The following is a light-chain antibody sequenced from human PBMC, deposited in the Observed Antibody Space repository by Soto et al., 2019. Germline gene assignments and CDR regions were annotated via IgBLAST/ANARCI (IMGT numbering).Light chain of an antibody. CDR1: SSDIGGYNF. V-gene: IGLV2-14*03. CDR3: NSYRTVSTYV. J-gene: IGLJ1*01. Sequence: QSVLTQPASVSGSPGQSITISCTGTSSDIGGYNFVSWYQHHPGKAPKLLIHDVSNRPSGVSSRFSGSKSGNTASLTISGLQAEDEADYYCNSYRTVSTYVFGAGTKVTVL. CDR2: DVS.